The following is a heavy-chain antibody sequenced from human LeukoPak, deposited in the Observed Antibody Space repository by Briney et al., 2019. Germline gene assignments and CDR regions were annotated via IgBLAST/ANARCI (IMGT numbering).Heavy chain of an antibody. CDR1: GFTFSSYA. D-gene: IGHD5-18*01. CDR3: AKRIQSAMATGY. Sequence: GGSLRLSCAASGFTFSSYAMSWVRQAPGKGLEWVSDINGSGGSTYYADSVKGRFTISRDNSKNTLYLQMNSLRAEDTAVYYCAKRIQSAMATGYWGQGTMVTVSS. J-gene: IGHJ4*02. V-gene: IGHV3-23*01. CDR2: INGSGGST.